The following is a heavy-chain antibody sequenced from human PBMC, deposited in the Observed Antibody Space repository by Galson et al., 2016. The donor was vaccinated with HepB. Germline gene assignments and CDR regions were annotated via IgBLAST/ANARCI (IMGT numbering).Heavy chain of an antibody. CDR2: VYQTGTA. V-gene: IGHV4-4*02. J-gene: IGHJ4*02. D-gene: IGHD5-24*01. CDR3: TRGTLGNTASMAFDY. CDR1: GVSISTDYW. Sequence: SETLSLTCSVSGVSISTDYWWSWVRQSPGEGFEWIGEVYQTGTARYNPSFTRRATISVDTSKNQISLSLASVTAADTAIYYCTRGTLGNTASMAFDYWGQGTLVSVSS.